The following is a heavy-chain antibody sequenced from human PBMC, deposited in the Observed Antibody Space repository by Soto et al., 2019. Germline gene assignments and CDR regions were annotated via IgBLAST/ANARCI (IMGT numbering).Heavy chain of an antibody. Sequence: QGQLVESGGGVFQPGRSLRLSCAASGFTFSSYGMNGVRQAPGKGLEWVAVIWSDGSNKYYADSVKGRFTISRDNSKNTLYLQMNSLRAEDTAVYYCARYYYDSSGYYPLWGQGTLVTVSS. V-gene: IGHV3-33*01. D-gene: IGHD3-22*01. CDR1: GFTFSSYG. J-gene: IGHJ4*02. CDR2: IWSDGSNK. CDR3: ARYYYDSSGYYPL.